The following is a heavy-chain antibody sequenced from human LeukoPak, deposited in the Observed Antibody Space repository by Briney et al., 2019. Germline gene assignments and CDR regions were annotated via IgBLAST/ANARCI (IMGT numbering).Heavy chain of an antibody. D-gene: IGHD1-26*01. V-gene: IGHV4-59*08. Sequence: SETLSLTCTVSDGSISSYYWSWIRQPPGKGLEWIGYIYYSGSTNYNPSLKNRVTISVDTSKNQFSLKLRPVTAADTAVYYCASGTYYYFDFWGQGTLVTVSS. CDR2: IYYSGST. CDR3: ASGTYYYFDF. CDR1: DGSISSYY. J-gene: IGHJ4*02.